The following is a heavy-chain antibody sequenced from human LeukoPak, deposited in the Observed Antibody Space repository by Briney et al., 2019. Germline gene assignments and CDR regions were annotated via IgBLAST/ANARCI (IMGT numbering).Heavy chain of an antibody. CDR1: GGTFSSYA. V-gene: IGHV1-69*04. CDR3: ARDDCSGGSCYPTVDY. Sequence: ASVKVSCKASGGTFSSYAISWGRQAPGQGLEWMGRIIPILGIANYAQKFQGRVTITADKSTSTAYMELSSLRSEDTAVYYCARDDCSGGSCYPTVDYWGQGTLVTVSS. D-gene: IGHD2-15*01. CDR2: IIPILGIA. J-gene: IGHJ4*02.